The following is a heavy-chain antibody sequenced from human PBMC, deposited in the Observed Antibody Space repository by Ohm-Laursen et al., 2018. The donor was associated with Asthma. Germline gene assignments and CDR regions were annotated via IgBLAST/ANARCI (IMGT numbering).Heavy chain of an antibody. CDR3: AREEASGYCSGGSCYYYYYGMDV. CDR2: INSDGTTT. J-gene: IGHJ6*02. V-gene: IGHV3-74*01. Sequence: SLRLSCSASGFTFTNYWMHWARQAPGKGLVWVSRINSDGTTTSYADSVKGRFTISRDNAKNTLYLQMNSLRAEDTAVYYCAREEASGYCSGGSCYYYYYGMDVWGQGTTVTVSS. D-gene: IGHD2-15*01. CDR1: GFTFTNYW.